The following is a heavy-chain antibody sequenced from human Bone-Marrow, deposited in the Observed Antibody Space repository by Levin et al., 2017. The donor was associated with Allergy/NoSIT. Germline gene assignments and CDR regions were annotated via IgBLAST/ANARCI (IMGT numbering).Heavy chain of an antibody. D-gene: IGHD6-19*01. CDR3: ARDRYSSGWYVSYFDF. J-gene: IGHJ4*02. Sequence: SCTVSGDSLNNSPYYWGWVRQSPEKGLEWIGTVFSDGGPLYNPSLAGRLAMSVDTSNNQFSLRLTSVNVADTAVYYCARDRYSSGWYVSYFDFWGQGILVTVSS. V-gene: IGHV4-39*07. CDR2: VFSDGGP. CDR1: GDSLNNSPYY.